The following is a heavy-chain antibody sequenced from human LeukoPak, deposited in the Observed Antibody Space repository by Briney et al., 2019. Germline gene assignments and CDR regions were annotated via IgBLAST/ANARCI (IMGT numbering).Heavy chain of an antibody. Sequence: GGSLRLSCAASGFTFSAFGMNWVRQAPGKGLEWVSAISGGGSYIYYADSVKGRFTISRDNAKNLLYLQMNSLRAEDTAVYYCARGWGRSWDENWFDAWGQGIRVTVSS. CDR1: GFTFSAFG. CDR3: ARGWGRSWDENWFDA. D-gene: IGHD3-16*01. V-gene: IGHV3-21*01. J-gene: IGHJ5*02. CDR2: ISGGGSYI.